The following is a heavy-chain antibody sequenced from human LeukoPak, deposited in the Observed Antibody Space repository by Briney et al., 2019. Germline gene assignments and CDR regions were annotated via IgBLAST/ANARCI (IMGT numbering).Heavy chain of an antibody. J-gene: IGHJ5*02. CDR3: ARDRESSPSYNWFDP. Sequence: ASLKVSCKASGYTFTSYGISWVRQARGQGLEWMGWISAYNGNTNYPQKLQGRVTMTPDTSTSTAYMELRSLRSDDTAVYYCARDRESSPSYNWFDPWGQGTLVTVSS. D-gene: IGHD3-10*01. CDR2: ISAYNGNT. V-gene: IGHV1-18*01. CDR1: GYTFTSYG.